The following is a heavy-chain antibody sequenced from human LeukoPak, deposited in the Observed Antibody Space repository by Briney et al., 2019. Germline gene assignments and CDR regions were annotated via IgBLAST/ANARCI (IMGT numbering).Heavy chain of an antibody. D-gene: IGHD3-22*01. CDR1: GFTFSSYA. Sequence: GGSLRLSCAVSGFTFSSYAMSWVRQAPGKGLEWVSTIYTGGNTYYAASVKGRFTISRDFSKNTVFLHMNSLRAEDTAMYYCARGDDSGYYDYFDYWGQGALVTVSS. CDR2: IYTGGNT. J-gene: IGHJ4*02. V-gene: IGHV3-23*05. CDR3: ARGDDSGYYDYFDY.